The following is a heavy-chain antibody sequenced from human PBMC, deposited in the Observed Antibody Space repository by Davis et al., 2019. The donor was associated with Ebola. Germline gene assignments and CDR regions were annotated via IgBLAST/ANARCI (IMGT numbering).Heavy chain of an antibody. CDR3: ASGLDY. CDR1: GFTFSSHA. D-gene: IGHD5-12*01. J-gene: IGHJ4*02. Sequence: PGGSLRLSCAASGFTFSSHAMSWVRQAPGKGLEWVSAISGSGGSTDYADSVKGRFTISRDNSKNSLYLQMDGLRVEDTAVYYCASGLDYWGQGSLVTVSS. CDR2: ISGSGGST. V-gene: IGHV3-23*01.